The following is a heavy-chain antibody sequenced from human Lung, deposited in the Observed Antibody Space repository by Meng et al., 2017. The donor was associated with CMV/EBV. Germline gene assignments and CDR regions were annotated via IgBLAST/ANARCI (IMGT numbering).Heavy chain of an antibody. CDR3: AREQASCITTSCRGDAFDI. D-gene: IGHD2-21*01. Sequence: GGSLRLSCVASGITFSSNWRSWVRQAPGKGLEWVANIKEDGSEKYYVDSVKGRFTISRDYDKKSLYLQMNSMRADDTAFYYCAREQASCITTSCRGDAFDIWXQGKXVTV. J-gene: IGHJ3*02. CDR2: IKEDGSEK. CDR1: GITFSSNW. V-gene: IGHV3-7*01.